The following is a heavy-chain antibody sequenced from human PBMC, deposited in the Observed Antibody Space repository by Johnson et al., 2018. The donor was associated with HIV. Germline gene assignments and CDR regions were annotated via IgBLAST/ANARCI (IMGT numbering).Heavy chain of an antibody. Sequence: QVQLVESGGGLVQPGGSLRLSCAASGFTFSSYGMHWVRQAPGTGREWVAVISYDGSNKYYADSVKGRFSISRDKSKDTLYLQMNSLKTEDTAVYYCATGFGPAFDIWGQGTMVTVSS. D-gene: IGHD3-16*01. V-gene: IGHV3-30*03. CDR2: ISYDGSNK. CDR1: GFTFSSYG. CDR3: ATGFGPAFDI. J-gene: IGHJ3*02.